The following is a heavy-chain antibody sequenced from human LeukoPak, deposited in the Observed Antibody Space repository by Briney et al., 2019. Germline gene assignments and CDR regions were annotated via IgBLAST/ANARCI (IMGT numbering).Heavy chain of an antibody. CDR3: ARAPGSYYDFWSGNYFDY. V-gene: IGHV3-30*04. D-gene: IGHD3-3*01. J-gene: IGHJ4*02. CDR1: GFTFSSYA. CDR2: IPYDGSNK. Sequence: GRSLRLSCAASGFTFSSYAMHWVRQAPGKGLEWVAVIPYDGSNKYYADSVKGRFTISRDNSKNTLYPQMNSLRAEDTAVYYCARAPGSYYDFWSGNYFDYWGQGTLVTVSS.